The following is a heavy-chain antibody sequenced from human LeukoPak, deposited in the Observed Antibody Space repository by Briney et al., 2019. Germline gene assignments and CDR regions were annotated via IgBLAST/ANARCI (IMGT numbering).Heavy chain of an antibody. J-gene: IGHJ4*02. D-gene: IGHD3-22*01. CDR2: INPNSGGT. V-gene: IGHV1-2*06. CDR3: VRGAEYYYDSSGLWGNY. Sequence: ASVKVSCKASGYTFTGYYMHWVRQAPGQGLEWMGRINPNSGGTNYAQKFQGRVTMTRDTSISTAYMELSRLRSDDTAVYYCVRGAEYYYDSSGLWGNYWGQGTLVTVSS. CDR1: GYTFTGYY.